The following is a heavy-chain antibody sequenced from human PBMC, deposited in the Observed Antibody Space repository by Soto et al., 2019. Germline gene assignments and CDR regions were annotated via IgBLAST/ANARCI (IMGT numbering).Heavy chain of an antibody. J-gene: IGHJ6*03. V-gene: IGHV3-66*01. Sequence: EVQLVESGGGLVQPGGSLRLSCAASGFTVSSNYMSWVRQAPGKGLEWVSVIYSGGSTYYADSVKGRFTISRDNSKNTLYLHMNSRRAEDTAVYYCARERGLQLVQHYYDYMDVWGKGTTVTVSS. CDR2: IYSGGST. CDR3: ARERGLQLVQHYYDYMDV. D-gene: IGHD6-13*01. CDR1: GFTVSSNY.